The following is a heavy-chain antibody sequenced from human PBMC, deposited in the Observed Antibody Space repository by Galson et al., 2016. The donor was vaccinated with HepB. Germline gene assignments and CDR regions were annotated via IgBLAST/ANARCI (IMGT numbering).Heavy chain of an antibody. D-gene: IGHD3-16*01. V-gene: IGHV3-15*01. CDR2: IHSRTDGGTT. CDR3: KTRIDPFAGDR. Sequence: SLRLSCAASGFTFNKVWMSWVRQAPGKGLEWVGRIHSRTDGGTTDCAAPVKGRFIISRDDSKNTLYLQMNSLKIEDTAVYYCKTRIDPFAGDRWGQGTRVTVSS. J-gene: IGHJ4*02. CDR1: GFTFNKVW.